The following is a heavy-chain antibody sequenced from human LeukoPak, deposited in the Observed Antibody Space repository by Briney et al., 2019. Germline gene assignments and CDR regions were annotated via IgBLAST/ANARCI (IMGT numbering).Heavy chain of an antibody. V-gene: IGHV3-33*06. CDR2: IWYDGSNK. CDR3: AKDRQGDSGSYYNDY. CDR1: GFTFSIYG. J-gene: IGHJ4*02. Sequence: GGSLRLSCAASGFTFSIYGMHWVRQAPGKGLEWVAVIWYDGSNKYYADSVKGRFTISRDNSKNTLYLQMNSLRAEDTAVYYCAKDRQGDSGSYYNDYWGQGTLVTVSS. D-gene: IGHD3-10*01.